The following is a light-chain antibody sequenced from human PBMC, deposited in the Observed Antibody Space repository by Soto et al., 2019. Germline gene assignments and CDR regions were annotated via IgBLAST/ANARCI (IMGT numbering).Light chain of an antibody. Sequence: QAVVTQEPSLTVSPGGTVTLTCGSSTGAVTSGHFPYWFQQKAGQAPRTLICDTNNKHSWTPARFSGSLLGGKAALTLSGAQPEDEADYYCLLTYTGTRVFGAGTKLTVL. J-gene: IGLJ1*01. CDR3: LLTYTGTRV. CDR1: TGAVTSGHF. V-gene: IGLV7-46*01. CDR2: DTN.